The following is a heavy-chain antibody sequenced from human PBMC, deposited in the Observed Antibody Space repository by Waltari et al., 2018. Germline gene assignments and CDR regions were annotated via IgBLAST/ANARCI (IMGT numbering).Heavy chain of an antibody. CDR1: GFTFSSCA. CDR2: ISGSGGTT. Sequence: EVQLLESGGGLVQPGGSLRLSCAASGFTFSSCAMSWVRQAPGKWLEWVSAISGSGGTTYYVDSVKGRFTVSRDNSKNTLYLQMNSLRAEDTAVYYCAKPPYSSGTYTYFDYWGQGTLVTVSS. D-gene: IGHD3-10*01. CDR3: AKPPYSSGTYTYFDY. J-gene: IGHJ4*02. V-gene: IGHV3-23*01.